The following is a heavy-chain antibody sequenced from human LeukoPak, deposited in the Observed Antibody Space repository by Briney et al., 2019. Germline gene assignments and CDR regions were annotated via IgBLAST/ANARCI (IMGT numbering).Heavy chain of an antibody. CDR1: GFTFSSYA. D-gene: IGHD2-2*01. V-gene: IGHV3-30*04. CDR2: ISYDGSNK. J-gene: IGHJ4*02. Sequence: GGSLRLSCAASGFTFSSYAMHWVRQAPGKGLEWVAVISYDGSNKYYADSVKGRFTISRDNSKNTLYLQMNSLRAEGTAVYYCAREYELTPIYYFDYWGQGTLVTVSS. CDR3: AREYELTPIYYFDY.